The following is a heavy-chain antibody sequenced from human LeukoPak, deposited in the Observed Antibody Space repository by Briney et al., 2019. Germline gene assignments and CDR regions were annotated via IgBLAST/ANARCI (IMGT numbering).Heavy chain of an antibody. V-gene: IGHV4-59*01. D-gene: IGHD6-19*01. CDR3: ARGVGYSSGWLLFDY. CDR1: GGSISSYY. Sequence: SETLSLTCTVSGGSISSYYWSRIRQPPGKGLEWIGYIYYSGGTNYNPSLKSRVTISVDTSKNQFSLKLSSVTAADTAVYYCARGVGYSSGWLLFDYWGQGTLVTGSS. J-gene: IGHJ4*02. CDR2: IYYSGGT.